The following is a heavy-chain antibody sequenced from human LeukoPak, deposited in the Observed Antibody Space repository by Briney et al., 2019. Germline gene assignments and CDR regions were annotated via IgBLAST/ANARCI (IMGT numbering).Heavy chain of an antibody. Sequence: ASVKVSCKASGGTFSSYAISWVRQAAGQGLEWMGWMNPNSGNTGYAQKFQGRVTITRNTSISTAYMELSSLRSEDTAVYYCARGHHSSGWYEFDYWGQGTLVTVSS. CDR3: ARGHHSSGWYEFDY. CDR2: MNPNSGNT. CDR1: GGTFSSYA. J-gene: IGHJ4*02. D-gene: IGHD6-19*01. V-gene: IGHV1-8*03.